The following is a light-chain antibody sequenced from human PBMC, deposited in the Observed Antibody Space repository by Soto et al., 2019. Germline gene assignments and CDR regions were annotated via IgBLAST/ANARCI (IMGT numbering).Light chain of an antibody. J-gene: IGLJ1*01. CDR1: SSDVGGYNH. V-gene: IGLV2-14*01. Sequence: QSVLTQPASESGSPGQSITISCTGTSSDVGGYNHVSWYQQHPGKAPKLRIFEVSSRSSGISTRFSGSMSGSTASLTISGLQTEDEATFYCSAYTSSSTSVFGTGTKLTVL. CDR3: SAYTSSSTSV. CDR2: EVS.